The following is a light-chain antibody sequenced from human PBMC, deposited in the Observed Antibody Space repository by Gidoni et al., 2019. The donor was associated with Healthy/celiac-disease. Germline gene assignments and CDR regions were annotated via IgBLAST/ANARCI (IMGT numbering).Light chain of an antibody. V-gene: IGKV1-39*01. Sequence: DIQMTQSPSSLSASVGDRVTITCRASQSISSYLNWYQQKPGKAPKLLIYAASSLQSGVPSRFSGSGSGTDFTLTISSLQPEDFATYYCQQSYSTPRPWTCGQGTKVEIK. J-gene: IGKJ1*01. CDR3: QQSYSTPRPWT. CDR2: AAS. CDR1: QSISSY.